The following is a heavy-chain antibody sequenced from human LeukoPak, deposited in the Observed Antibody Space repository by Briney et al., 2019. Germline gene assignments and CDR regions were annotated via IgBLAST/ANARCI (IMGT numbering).Heavy chain of an antibody. CDR3: ARADSGHYYDSSGYEY. D-gene: IGHD3-22*01. CDR2: ISAYNGNT. CDR1: SYMFTRYG. J-gene: IGHJ4*02. V-gene: IGHV1-18*01. Sequence: ASVKVSCKASSYMFTRYGISWVRQAPGQGLEWMGWISAYNGNTNYAQKLQGRVTITTDTSTSTAYMELRSLRSDDTAVYYCARADSGHYYDSSGYEYWGQGTLVTVSS.